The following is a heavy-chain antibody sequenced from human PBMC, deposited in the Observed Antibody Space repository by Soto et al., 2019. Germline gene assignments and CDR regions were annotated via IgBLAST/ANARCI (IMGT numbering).Heavy chain of an antibody. CDR3: ASSYYYDSSGYSPPPHFDY. D-gene: IGHD3-22*01. CDR2: IIPIFGTA. V-gene: IGHV1-69*13. J-gene: IGHJ4*02. Sequence: SVKVSCKASGGTFSSYAISWVRQAPGQGLEWMGGIIPIFGTANYAQKFQGRVTITADESTSTAYMELSSLRSEDTAVYYCASSYYYDSSGYSPPPHFDYWGQGTLVTVSS. CDR1: GGTFSSYA.